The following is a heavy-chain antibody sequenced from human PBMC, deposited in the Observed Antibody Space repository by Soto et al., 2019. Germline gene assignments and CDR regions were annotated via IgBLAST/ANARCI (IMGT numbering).Heavy chain of an antibody. V-gene: IGHV3-9*01. CDR1: GFTFGEYA. J-gene: IGHJ4*02. CDR3: AKGISTSGLFRAFDS. CDR2: INWNSGDV. D-gene: IGHD6-19*01. Sequence: PGGSLRLSCAASGFTFGEYAMHWVRQAPGKGLEWASGINWNSGDVVYADSVKGRFTISRDNARNSLYLQLNSLRTEDTAFYYCAKGISTSGLFRAFDSWGQGTLVTVSS.